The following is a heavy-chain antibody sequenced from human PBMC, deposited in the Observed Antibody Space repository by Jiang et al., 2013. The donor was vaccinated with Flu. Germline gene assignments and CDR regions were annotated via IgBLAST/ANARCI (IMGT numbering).Heavy chain of an antibody. D-gene: IGHD3-22*01. CDR3: AREGGHYYDSSGYYYGFLG. Sequence: EVKKPGSSVKVSCKASGGTFSSYAISWVRQAPGQGLEWMGGIIPIFGTANYAQKFQGRVTITADESTSTAYMELSSLRSEDTAVYYCAREGGHYYDSSGYYYGFLGWGQGTLVTVSS. J-gene: IGHJ4*02. CDR2: IIPIFGTA. V-gene: IGHV1-69*01. CDR1: GGTFSSYA.